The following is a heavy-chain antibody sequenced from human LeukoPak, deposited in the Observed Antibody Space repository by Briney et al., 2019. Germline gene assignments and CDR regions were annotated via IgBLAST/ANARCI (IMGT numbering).Heavy chain of an antibody. CDR2: ISGSGGST. CDR3: AKLSRVVILSAEYFQH. D-gene: IGHD3-22*01. Sequence: SGGSLRLSCAGSGFTFSSYNMNWVRQAPGKGLEWVSAISGSGGSTYYADSVKGRFTISRDNSKNTLYLQMNSLRAEDTAVYYCAKLSRVVILSAEYFQHWGQGTLVTVSS. CDR1: GFTFSSYN. J-gene: IGHJ1*01. V-gene: IGHV3-23*01.